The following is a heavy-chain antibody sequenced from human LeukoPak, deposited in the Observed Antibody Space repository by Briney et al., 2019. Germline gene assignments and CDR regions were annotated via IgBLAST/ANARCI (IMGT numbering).Heavy chain of an antibody. V-gene: IGHV4-39*07. CDR2: INHSGST. CDR3: ARGDNIAAAAHFDY. CDR1: GGSISSSSYY. D-gene: IGHD6-13*01. Sequence: PSETLSLTCTVSGGSISSSSYYWGWFRQPPGKGLEWIGEINHSGSTNYNPSLKSRVTISVDTSKNQFSLKLSSVTAADTAVYYCARGDNIAAAAHFDYWGQGTLVTVSS. J-gene: IGHJ4*02.